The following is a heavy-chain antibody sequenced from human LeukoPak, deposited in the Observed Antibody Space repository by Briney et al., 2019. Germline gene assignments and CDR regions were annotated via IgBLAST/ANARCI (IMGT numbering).Heavy chain of an antibody. V-gene: IGHV4-59*01. J-gene: IGHJ6*03. CDR2: IYYSGST. CDR3: ARVPRSYYYYYYMDV. Sequence: SETLSLTCTVSGGSISSYYWSWIRQPPGKGLEWIGYIYYSGSTNYNPSLKSRVTISVDTSKNQFSLKLSSVTAADTAVYYCARVPRSYYYYYYMDVWGKGTTVTVSS. CDR1: GGSISSYY.